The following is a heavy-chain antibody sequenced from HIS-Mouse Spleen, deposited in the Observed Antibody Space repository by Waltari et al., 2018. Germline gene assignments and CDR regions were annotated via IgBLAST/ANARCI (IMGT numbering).Heavy chain of an antibody. J-gene: IGHJ6*02. Sequence: QVQLVQSGAEVKKPGASVKVSCKASGYTFTGYYMHWVRQAPGQGLEWMGWINPNSGGTNYAQKFQGRVTMTRDTSISTAYMELSRLRSDDTAVYYCARESSIAARQVYYYYGMDVWGQGTTVTVSS. CDR3: ARESSIAARQVYYYYGMDV. D-gene: IGHD6-6*01. CDR1: GYTFTGYY. CDR2: INPNSGGT. V-gene: IGHV1-2*02.